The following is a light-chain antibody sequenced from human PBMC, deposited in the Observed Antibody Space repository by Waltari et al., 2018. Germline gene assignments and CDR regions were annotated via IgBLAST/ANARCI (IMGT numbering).Light chain of an antibody. Sequence: QSVLTQSPSASGTSGQRVTISCSGSSSNIGRDIVNWYRHLPGTAPKLLIYNNNQRPSRVPRRFSGSTSGTSASLAISGLQSEDEADYYCAAWDDSLNGVVFGGGTKRSVL. CDR2: NNN. CDR3: AAWDDSLNGVV. CDR1: SSNIGRDI. V-gene: IGLV1-44*01. J-gene: IGLJ2*01.